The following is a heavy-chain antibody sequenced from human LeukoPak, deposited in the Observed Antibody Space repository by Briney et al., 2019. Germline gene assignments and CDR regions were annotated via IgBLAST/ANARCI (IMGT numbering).Heavy chain of an antibody. CDR1: GFTFSSYG. V-gene: IGHV3-33*01. Sequence: PGGSLRLSCAASGFTFSSYGMHWVRQAPGKGLEWVAVIWYDGSNKYYADSVKGRFTISRDNSKNTLYLQMNSLRAGDTAVYYCATTYDSSGYYWGAFDIWGQGTMVTVSS. J-gene: IGHJ3*02. D-gene: IGHD3-22*01. CDR3: ATTYDSSGYYWGAFDI. CDR2: IWYDGSNK.